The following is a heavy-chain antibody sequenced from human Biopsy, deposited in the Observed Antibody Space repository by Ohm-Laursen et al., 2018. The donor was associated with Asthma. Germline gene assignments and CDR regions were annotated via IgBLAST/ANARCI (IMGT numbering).Heavy chain of an antibody. J-gene: IGHJ3*02. CDR1: GFVFSQCG. Sequence: SLRLSCTASGFVFSQCGMHWVRQGPGKGLEWVALVSSDGHNKYYEDSVKGRFTISRDNSRNRLYLQINRLTVEDSAVYFCARQSGQDSGGTGAFDRWGQGIMVAVSS. CDR3: ARQSGQDSGGTGAFDR. V-gene: IGHV3-30*03. CDR2: VSSDGHNK. D-gene: IGHD4-23*01.